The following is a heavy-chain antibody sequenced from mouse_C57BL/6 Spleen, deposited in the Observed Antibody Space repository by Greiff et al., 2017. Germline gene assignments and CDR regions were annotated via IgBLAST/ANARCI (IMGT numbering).Heavy chain of an antibody. CDR2: IYPRSGNT. V-gene: IGHV1-81*01. CDR1: GYTFTSYG. D-gene: IGHD3-2*02. Sequence: QVQLQQSGAELARPGASVKLSCKASGYTFTSYGISWVKQRTGQGLEWIGEIYPRSGNTYYNEKFKGKATLTADKSSSTAYMEVRSLTSEDSAVYFCATAQAKAWFAYWGQGTLVTVSA. CDR3: ATAQAKAWFAY. J-gene: IGHJ3*01.